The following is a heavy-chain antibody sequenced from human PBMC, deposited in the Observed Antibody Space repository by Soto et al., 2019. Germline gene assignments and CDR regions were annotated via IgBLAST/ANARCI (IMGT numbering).Heavy chain of an antibody. CDR2: INVDGSTT. J-gene: IGHJ6*02. CDR1: GFTFTTYW. D-gene: IGHD6-19*01. CDR3: ARDFSHSGWYGDYYYGMDV. V-gene: IGHV3-74*01. Sequence: GGSLRLSCEASGFTFTTYWMHWVRQVPGKGLVWVSRINVDGSTTGYVDSVKGRFTISRDNSKNTLYLQMNSLRAEDTAVYYCARDFSHSGWYGDYYYGMDVWGQGTTVTVSS.